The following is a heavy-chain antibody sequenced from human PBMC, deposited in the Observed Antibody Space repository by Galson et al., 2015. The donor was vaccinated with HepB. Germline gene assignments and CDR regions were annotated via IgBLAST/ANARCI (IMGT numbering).Heavy chain of an antibody. CDR3: ARIHWRGHDYGDYYFDY. Sequence: PALVKPPQTLTLTCTFSGFSLRTSGMCVSWIRQPPGKALEWLARIDWDDDKYYSTSLKTRLTISKDTSKNQVVLTMTNMDPVDTATYYCARIHWRGHDYGDYYFDYWGQGTLVTVSS. D-gene: IGHD4-17*01. J-gene: IGHJ4*02. CDR2: IDWDDDK. V-gene: IGHV2-70*11. CDR1: GFSLRTSGMC.